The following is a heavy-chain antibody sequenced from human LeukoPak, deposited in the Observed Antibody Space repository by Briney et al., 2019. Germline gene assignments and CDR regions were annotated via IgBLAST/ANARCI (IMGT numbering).Heavy chain of an antibody. V-gene: IGHV3-11*01. CDR3: ARGFSPNSSGYYYGEWFDP. Sequence: PGGSLRLSCAASGFTFSDYYMSWIRQAPGKGLEWVSYISSSGSTIYYADSVKGRFTISRDNAKNSLYLQMNSLRAEDTAVYYCARGFSPNSSGYYYGEWFDPWGQGTLVTVSS. D-gene: IGHD3-22*01. CDR1: GFTFSDYY. J-gene: IGHJ5*02. CDR2: ISSSGSTI.